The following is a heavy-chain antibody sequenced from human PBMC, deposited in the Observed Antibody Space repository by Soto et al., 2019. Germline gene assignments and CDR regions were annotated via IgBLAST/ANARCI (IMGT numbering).Heavy chain of an antibody. CDR1: GGTFSSYA. J-gene: IGHJ4*02. CDR2: IIPIFGTA. V-gene: IGHV1-69*13. CDR3: ASLRGAAVAGYSSGWFYFDY. D-gene: IGHD6-19*01. Sequence: ASVKVSCKASGGTFSSYAISWVRQAPGQGLEWMGGIIPIFGTANYAQKFQGRVTITADESTSTAYMELSSLRSEDTAVYYCASLRGAAVAGYSSGWFYFDYWGQGTLVTVSS.